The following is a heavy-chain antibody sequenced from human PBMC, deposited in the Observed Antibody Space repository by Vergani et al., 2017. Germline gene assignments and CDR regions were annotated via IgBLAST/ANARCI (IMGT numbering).Heavy chain of an antibody. CDR2: IWYDGSNK. CDR1: GFTFSSYG. CDR3: AKFNYGSGRTHFDY. Sequence: QVQLVESGGGVVQPGRSLRLSCAASGFTFSSYGMHWVRQAPGKGLEWVAVIWYDGSNKYYADSVKGRFTISRDNSKNTLYLQMNSLRAEDTAVYYCAKFNYGSGRTHFDYWGQGTLVTVSS. V-gene: IGHV3-33*06. D-gene: IGHD3-10*01. J-gene: IGHJ4*02.